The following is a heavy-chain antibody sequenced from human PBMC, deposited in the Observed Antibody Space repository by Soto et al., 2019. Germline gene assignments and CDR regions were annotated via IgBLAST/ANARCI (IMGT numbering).Heavy chain of an antibody. D-gene: IGHD3-9*01. CDR1: GYTFTGYY. J-gene: IGHJ4*02. V-gene: IGHV1-2*04. Sequence: QVQLVQSGAEVKKPGASVKVSCKASGYTFTGYYMHWVRQAPGQGLEWMGWINPNSGGTSYAQKSQRWVTMTRDTSLSAAYVELSRLSSDDTAVYYGARGAQEDWDKWGEGTLVAVSP. CDR2: INPNSGGT. CDR3: ARGAQEDWDK.